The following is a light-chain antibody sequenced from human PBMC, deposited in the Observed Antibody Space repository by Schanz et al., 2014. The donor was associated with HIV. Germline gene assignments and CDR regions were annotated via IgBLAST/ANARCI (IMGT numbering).Light chain of an antibody. J-gene: IGLJ2*01. CDR2: EVT. V-gene: IGLV1-40*01. CDR3: SSYAGSNSVI. Sequence: QSVLTQPPSVSGAPGQRVTISCTGTSSNIGAGYDVHWYQQLPGTAPKLMIYEVTNRPSGVPDRFSGSKSGNTASLTISGLQAEDEADYYCSSYAGSNSVIFGGGTKLTVL. CDR1: SSNIGAGYD.